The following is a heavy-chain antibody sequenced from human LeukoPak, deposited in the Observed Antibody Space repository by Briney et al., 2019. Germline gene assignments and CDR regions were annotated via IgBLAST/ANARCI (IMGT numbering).Heavy chain of an antibody. CDR1: GGSINSYY. J-gene: IGHJ5*02. V-gene: IGHV4-59*08. Sequence: KTSETLSLTCTVSGGSINSYYWSWIRQPPGKGLEWIGYIYYSGSTNYNPSLKSRVTISVDTSKTQFSLELSSVTVADTAVYYCARHEEVVPEAGYCSGGSCYDWFDPWGQGILVTVSS. D-gene: IGHD2-15*01. CDR2: IYYSGST. CDR3: ARHEEVVPEAGYCSGGSCYDWFDP.